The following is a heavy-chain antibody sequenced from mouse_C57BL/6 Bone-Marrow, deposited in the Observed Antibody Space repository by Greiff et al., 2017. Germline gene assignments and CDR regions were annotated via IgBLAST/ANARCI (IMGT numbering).Heavy chain of an antibody. V-gene: IGHV14-3*01. CDR2: IDPANGNT. CDR1: GFNIKYTY. CDR3: ARSLRLYYFDY. D-gene: IGHD1-1*01. Sequence: VQLQQSVAELVRPGASVKLSCTASGFNIKYTYMHWVKQRPEQGLEWIGRIDPANGNTKYAPKFQGKATITADTSSNTAYLQLSSLTSEDTAIYYCARSLRLYYFDYWGQGTTLTVSS. J-gene: IGHJ2*01.